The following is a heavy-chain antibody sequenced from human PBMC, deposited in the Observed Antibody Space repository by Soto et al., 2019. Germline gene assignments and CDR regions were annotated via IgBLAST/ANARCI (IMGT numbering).Heavy chain of an antibody. CDR2: IHSDGSRT. CDR3: ARVLTGSWNWFDP. Sequence: EVQLVESGGGLVQPGESLRLSCAASGFTFSSYWMHWVRQAPGKGLVWVSRIHSDGSRTNYADSVKGRFTVSRDNAKNTQYLQMNSLRAADTAVYYCARVLTGSWNWFDPWGQGTLVTVSS. V-gene: IGHV3-74*01. CDR1: GFTFSSYW. J-gene: IGHJ5*02. D-gene: IGHD6-13*01.